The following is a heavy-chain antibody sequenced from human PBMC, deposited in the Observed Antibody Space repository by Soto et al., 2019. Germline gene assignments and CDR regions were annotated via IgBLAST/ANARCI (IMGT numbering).Heavy chain of an antibody. J-gene: IGHJ4*02. CDR2: LYWDDDK. CDR3: AHRPNTVAGGNFFDY. CDR1: GFSLNTSGVG. D-gene: IGHD2-15*01. V-gene: IGHV2-5*02. Sequence: QITLKESGPTLVKPTQTLTLTCTFSGFSLNTSGVGVGWIRQPPGKALEWLALLYWDDDKYYSPSLRSRLTITKATSKNQVVLTMTNMDPVDTATYYCAHRPNTVAGGNFFDYWGQGTLVTVSS.